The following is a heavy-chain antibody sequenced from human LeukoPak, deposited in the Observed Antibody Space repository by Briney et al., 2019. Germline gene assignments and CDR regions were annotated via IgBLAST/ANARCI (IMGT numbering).Heavy chain of an antibody. Sequence: SETLSLTCTVSGYSISSGGYSWSWIRQPPGKGLEWIGYIYHSGSTYYNPSLKSRVTISVDTSKNQFSLKLSSVTAADTAVYYCAGFSYYYGSGSYYIPYDYWGQGTLVTVSS. CDR2: IYHSGST. J-gene: IGHJ4*02. D-gene: IGHD3-10*01. V-gene: IGHV4-30-2*01. CDR1: GYSISSGGYS. CDR3: AGFSYYYGSGSYYIPYDY.